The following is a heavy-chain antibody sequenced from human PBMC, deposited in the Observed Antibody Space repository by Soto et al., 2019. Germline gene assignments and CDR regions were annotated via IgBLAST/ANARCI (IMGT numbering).Heavy chain of an antibody. Sequence: SVKVSCKASGGTFSSYAISWVRQAPGQGLEWMGVIIPIFGTANYAQKFQGRVTITADESTSTAYMELSSLRSEDTAVYYCARDRLMITFGGVGDGRWFAFDIWGQGTMVTVSS. J-gene: IGHJ3*02. CDR3: ARDRLMITFGGVGDGRWFAFDI. D-gene: IGHD3-16*01. CDR2: IIPIFGTA. CDR1: GGTFSSYA. V-gene: IGHV1-69*13.